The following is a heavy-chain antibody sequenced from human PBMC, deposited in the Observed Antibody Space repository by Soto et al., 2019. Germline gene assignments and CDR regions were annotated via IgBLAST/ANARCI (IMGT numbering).Heavy chain of an antibody. J-gene: IGHJ4*01. V-gene: IGHV1-69*06. CDR3: ASGSLYGSGSYPVDY. CDR1: GYTFTSYA. D-gene: IGHD3-10*01. Sequence: ASVKVSFKASGYTFTSYAMHWVRQAPGQGLEWMGTIIPLFGTLNYAQKLQGRVTLSADRSTSTAYMELSSLRSDDTAVYYCASGSLYGSGSYPVDYWGQGTLVTVSS. CDR2: IIPLFGTL.